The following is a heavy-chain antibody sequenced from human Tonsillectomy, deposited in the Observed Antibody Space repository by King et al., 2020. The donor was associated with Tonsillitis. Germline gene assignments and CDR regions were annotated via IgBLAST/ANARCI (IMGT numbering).Heavy chain of an antibody. Sequence: VQLVESGGGLVQPGGSLRLSCADSGFTFRNYWMSWVRQAPGKGLEWVANIKQEGSEKYYVDPVKGRVTISRDNAKNSLYLQKNRLRDEDTAVFYCARGNYGAFGVSSYDGMDVWGQGTTVSVSS. V-gene: IGHV3-7*03. CDR2: IKQEGSEK. CDR1: GFTFRNYW. J-gene: IGHJ6*02. CDR3: ARGNYGAFGVSSYDGMDV. D-gene: IGHD1-7*01.